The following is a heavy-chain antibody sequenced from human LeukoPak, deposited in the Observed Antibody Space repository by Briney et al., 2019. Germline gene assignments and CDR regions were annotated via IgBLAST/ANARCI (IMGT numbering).Heavy chain of an antibody. Sequence: PAGSLRLSCAASGFTLSTYWMTWVRQAPGQGLEWVANINEDGSEKYYVDSVKGRFTISRDNAKNSLYLQMNSRRGEDTAVYYCMRFPTVFDYWGQGTLVSVSS. V-gene: IGHV3-7*05. CDR2: INEDGSEK. J-gene: IGHJ4*02. D-gene: IGHD4-17*01. CDR1: GFTLSTYW. CDR3: MRFPTVFDY.